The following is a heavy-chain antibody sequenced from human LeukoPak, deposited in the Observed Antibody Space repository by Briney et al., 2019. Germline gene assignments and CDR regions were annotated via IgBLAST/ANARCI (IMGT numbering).Heavy chain of an antibody. D-gene: IGHD1-14*01. Sequence: GRSVRLSCAASGFTVITNDMAWVRQAPGKVLEWVSVLYSGGNTKYADSVQGRFTISRDNSKNTLYLEMNSLSPDDTAVYYCARGVEPLAANTLAYWGQGTLVTVSS. J-gene: IGHJ4*02. V-gene: IGHV3-53*01. CDR2: LYSGGNT. CDR1: GFTVITND. CDR3: ARGVEPLAANTLAY.